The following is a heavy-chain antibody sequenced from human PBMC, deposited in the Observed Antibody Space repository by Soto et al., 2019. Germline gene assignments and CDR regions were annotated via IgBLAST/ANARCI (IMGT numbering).Heavy chain of an antibody. D-gene: IGHD3-22*01. CDR1: GGTFSNYA. Sequence: SVKVSCKASGGTFSNYAISWVRQAPGQGLEWMGGIIPIFGTANYAQKFQGRVTITADESTSTAYMELSSLRSEDTAVYYCARDLPRYYDSSGYYPDWFDPWGQGTLVTVSS. V-gene: IGHV1-69*13. CDR2: IIPIFGTA. CDR3: ARDLPRYYDSSGYYPDWFDP. J-gene: IGHJ5*02.